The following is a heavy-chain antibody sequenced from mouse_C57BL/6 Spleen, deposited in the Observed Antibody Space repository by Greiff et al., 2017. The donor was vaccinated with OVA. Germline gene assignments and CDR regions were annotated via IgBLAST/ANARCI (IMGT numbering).Heavy chain of an antibody. V-gene: IGHV1-55*01. J-gene: IGHJ3*01. Sequence: QVQLQQPGGELVKPGASVKMSCKASGYTFTSYWITWVKQRPGQGLEWIGDIYPGSGSTNYNEKLQSKATLTVDTSSSTAYMQLSSLTSEDSAVYYCARGSSGSWFAYWGQGTLVTVSA. CDR2: IYPGSGST. CDR3: ARGSSGSWFAY. CDR1: GYTFTSYW. D-gene: IGHD3-2*02.